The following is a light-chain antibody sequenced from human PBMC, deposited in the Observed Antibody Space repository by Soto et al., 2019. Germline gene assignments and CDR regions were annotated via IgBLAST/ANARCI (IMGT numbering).Light chain of an antibody. V-gene: IGKV3-20*01. CDR1: QSISSTY. CDR3: QQYGRSSPLYT. J-gene: IGKJ2*01. CDR2: GAS. Sequence: EIVVTQSPGTLSLSPRERATLSCRASQSISSTYLAWYQQKRGQAPRLLIYGASSRATGIPDRFSGSGSGPDFTLTINRLEPEDFAVYYCQQYGRSSPLYTFGQGTKLEIE.